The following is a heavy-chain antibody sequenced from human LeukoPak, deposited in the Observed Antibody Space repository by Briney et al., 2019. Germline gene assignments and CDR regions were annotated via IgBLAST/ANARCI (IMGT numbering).Heavy chain of an antibody. CDR1: GGSISSYY. Sequence: PSETLSLTCTVSGGSISSYYWSWIRQPPGQGLERIGYIYYSGSTNYNPSLKSRVTISVDTSKNQFSLKLSSVTAADTAVYYCARLHYDFWSGYYPAGDAFDIWGQGTMVTVSS. CDR3: ARLHYDFWSGYYPAGDAFDI. CDR2: IYYSGST. V-gene: IGHV4-59*01. J-gene: IGHJ3*02. D-gene: IGHD3-3*01.